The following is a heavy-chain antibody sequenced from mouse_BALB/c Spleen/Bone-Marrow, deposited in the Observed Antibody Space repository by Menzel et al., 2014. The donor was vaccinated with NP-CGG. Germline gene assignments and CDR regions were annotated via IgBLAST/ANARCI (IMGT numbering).Heavy chain of an antibody. J-gene: IGHJ4*01. CDR2: INPSNGGT. CDR3: TIEYGITTKDYYALGY. D-gene: IGHD2-4*01. V-gene: IGHV1S16*01. CDR1: GYTFTTYW. Sequence: QVQLQQFGAELVKPGASVKLSCKASGYTFTTYWMHWVRLRPGQGFEWIGEINPSNGGTKNNEKFKRKATLTVDKSSSTAYMQLSSLTSEDSAVYYCTIEYGITTKDYYALGYWGQGTSVTVSS.